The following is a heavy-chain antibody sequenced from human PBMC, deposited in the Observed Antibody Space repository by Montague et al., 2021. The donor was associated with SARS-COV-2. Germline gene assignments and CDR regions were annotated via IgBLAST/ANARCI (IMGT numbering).Heavy chain of an antibody. CDR1: GGSMSDHY. J-gene: IGHJ5*02. Sequence: SETLSLTCTVSGGSMSDHYWGWIRQPPGKGLEWLAYIYYSGAINSNPSLKSRVSMSLDTSKNQFSLKLTSVTAADTAVYYCARAVSVRRAVNWFDAWGQGTLVTVSS. CDR3: ARAVSVRRAVNWFDA. V-gene: IGHV4-59*11. CDR2: IYYSGAI. D-gene: IGHD3-10*01.